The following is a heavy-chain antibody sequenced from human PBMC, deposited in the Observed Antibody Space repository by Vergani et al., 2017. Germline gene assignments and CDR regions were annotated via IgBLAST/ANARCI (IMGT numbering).Heavy chain of an antibody. Sequence: QVQLVQSGAEVKKPGASVKVSCKASGYTFTGYYMHWVRQAPGQGLEWMGWINPNSGGTNYAQKFQGRVTMPRDTSISTAYMELSRLRADDTAVYYRTRQKKGVYYCSGSYVTPLEQHDAVEIWGQGTMVTVSS. CDR1: GYTFTGYY. V-gene: IGHV1-2*02. CDR3: TRQKKGVYYCSGSYVTPLEQHDAVEI. J-gene: IGHJ3*02. CDR2: INPNSGGT. D-gene: IGHD3-10*01.